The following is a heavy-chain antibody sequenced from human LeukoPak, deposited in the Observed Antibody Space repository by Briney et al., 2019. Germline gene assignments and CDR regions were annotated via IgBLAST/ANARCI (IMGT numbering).Heavy chain of an antibody. CDR1: GGSIRSYY. CDR2: IYTSGST. D-gene: IGHD2-2*02. Sequence: SETLSLTCTVSGGSIRSYYWTWIRQPAGKGLEWIGRIYTSGSTNYSPSLKSRVTMSVDTSKNEFSLKLSSVTAAGTAVYYCARDPSGTYNFDYWGQGTLVTVSS. CDR3: ARDPSGTYNFDY. J-gene: IGHJ4*02. V-gene: IGHV4-4*07.